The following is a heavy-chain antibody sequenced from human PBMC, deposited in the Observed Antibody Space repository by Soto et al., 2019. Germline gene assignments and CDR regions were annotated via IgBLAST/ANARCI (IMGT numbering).Heavy chain of an antibody. D-gene: IGHD3-22*01. CDR2: ISGSGGST. J-gene: IGHJ6*02. Sequence: GSLRLSCAASGFTFSSYAMSWVRQAPGKGLEWVSAISGSGGSTYYADSVKGRFTISRDNSKNTLYLQMNSLRAEDTAVYYCAKNGRYYYDSSGYFPYYYYYGMDVWGQGTTVTVSS. CDR1: GFTFSSYA. V-gene: IGHV3-23*01. CDR3: AKNGRYYYDSSGYFPYYYYYGMDV.